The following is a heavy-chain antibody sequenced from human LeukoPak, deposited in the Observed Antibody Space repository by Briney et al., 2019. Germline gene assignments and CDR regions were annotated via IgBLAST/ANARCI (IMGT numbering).Heavy chain of an antibody. V-gene: IGHV1-2*02. D-gene: IGHD2-21*01. CDR2: INPNSGGT. CDR3: ARGYCGGDCYSHNWFDP. J-gene: IGHJ5*02. CDR1: GYTFTGYY. Sequence: ASVKVSCKASGYTFTGYYMHWVRQAPGQGFEWMGWINPNSGGTNYAQKFQGRVTMTRDTSISTAYMELSRLRSDDTAVYYCARGYCGGDCYSHNWFDPWGQGTLVTVSS.